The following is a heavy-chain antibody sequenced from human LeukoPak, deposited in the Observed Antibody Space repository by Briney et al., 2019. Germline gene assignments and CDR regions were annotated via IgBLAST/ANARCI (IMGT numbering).Heavy chain of an antibody. J-gene: IGHJ6*03. CDR3: AGYGYYYYMDV. Sequence: HPGGSLRLSCAASGFTFSSYWMSWVRQAPGKGLEWVANIKQDGSEKYYVDSVKGRFTISRDNAKNSLYLQMNSLRAVDTAVYYCAGYGYYYYMDVWGKGTTVTVSS. D-gene: IGHD3-10*01. CDR1: GFTFSSYW. CDR2: IKQDGSEK. V-gene: IGHV3-7*01.